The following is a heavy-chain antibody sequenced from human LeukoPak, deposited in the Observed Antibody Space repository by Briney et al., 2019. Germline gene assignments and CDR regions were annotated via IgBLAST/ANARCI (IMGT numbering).Heavy chain of an antibody. CDR1: GFTFRSYS. Sequence: GGSLRLSCAASGFTFRSYSVNWVRQAPGKGLEWVSYISSSSSTIYYADSVKGRFTISRDNSKNTLYLQMNSLRAEDTAVYYCAKSAEYSSGRTDYWGQGTLVTVSS. D-gene: IGHD6-19*01. V-gene: IGHV3-48*01. CDR2: ISSSSSTI. CDR3: AKSAEYSSGRTDY. J-gene: IGHJ4*02.